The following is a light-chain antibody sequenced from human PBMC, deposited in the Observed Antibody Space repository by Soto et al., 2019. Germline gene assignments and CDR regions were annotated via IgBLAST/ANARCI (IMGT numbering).Light chain of an antibody. V-gene: IGLV2-11*01. CDR3: CSFAGGYTWV. J-gene: IGLJ1*01. CDR1: SSDVGGYKY. Sequence: QSALTQPRSVSGSPGQSVTISCTGTSSDVGGYKYVSWYQQHPGKAPKLMIYDVSQRPSVAPDRSSGSKSGNTASLTISGLQAEDEVDYYCCSFAGGYTWVFGTGTKVTVL. CDR2: DVS.